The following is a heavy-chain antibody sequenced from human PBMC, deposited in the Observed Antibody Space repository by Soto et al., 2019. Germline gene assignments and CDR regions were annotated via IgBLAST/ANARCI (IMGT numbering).Heavy chain of an antibody. CDR3: AIFFFQAEDGIRDTVPVSAFLLNRSSDL. V-gene: IGHV3-23*01. CDR2: INGSGGST. D-gene: IGHD2-15*01. J-gene: IGHJ2*01. Sequence: KVLEWVSAINGSGGSTYYADSVKGRFTISRDNSKNTLYLQMNSLRAEDTAVYYCAIFFFQAEDGIRDTVPVSAFLLNRSSDL.